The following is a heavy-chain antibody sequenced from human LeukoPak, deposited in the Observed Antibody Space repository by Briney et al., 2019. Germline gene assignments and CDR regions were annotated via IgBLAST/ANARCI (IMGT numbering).Heavy chain of an antibody. Sequence: GGSLRLSCAASGFTFSSYAINWVCQAPGKGLEWVSSLSDGGHSSFYADSVKGRFTIYRDDSQNILYLQMNNLSGDDTALYDCVFSPFGFNYGYAYWGQGTLVTVSS. CDR2: LSDGGHSS. V-gene: IGHV3-23*01. CDR3: VFSPFGFNYGYAY. CDR1: GFTFSSYA. J-gene: IGHJ4*02. D-gene: IGHD5-18*01.